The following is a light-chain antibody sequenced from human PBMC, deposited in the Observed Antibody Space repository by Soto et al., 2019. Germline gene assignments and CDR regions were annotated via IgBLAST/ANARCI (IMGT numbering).Light chain of an antibody. V-gene: IGLV2-14*01. Sequence: QSALTQPASVSGSLGQSITISCTGTISDLGGYNYVSWYQQHPGKAPRLVIYEVTNRPSGVSTRFSGSKSGNTASLTISGLQAEDDADYYCCSFTSGNTAYVFGTGTKLTVL. CDR2: EVT. CDR1: ISDLGGYNY. J-gene: IGLJ1*01. CDR3: CSFTSGNTAYV.